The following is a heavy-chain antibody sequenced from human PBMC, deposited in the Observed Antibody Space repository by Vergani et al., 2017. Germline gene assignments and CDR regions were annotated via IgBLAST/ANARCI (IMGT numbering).Heavy chain of an antibody. CDR1: GFTFSSYA. CDR3: ARGGYYYDSSGYYHGITDYYGMDV. V-gene: IGHV3-21*01. CDR2: ISSSSSYI. J-gene: IGHJ6*02. D-gene: IGHD3-22*01. Sequence: VQLVESGGGVVQPGRSLRLSCAASGFTFSSYAMHWVRQAPGKGLEWVSSISSSSSYIYYADSVKGRFTISRDNAKNSLYLQMNSLRAEDTAVYYCARGGYYYDSSGYYHGITDYYGMDVWGQGTTVTVSS.